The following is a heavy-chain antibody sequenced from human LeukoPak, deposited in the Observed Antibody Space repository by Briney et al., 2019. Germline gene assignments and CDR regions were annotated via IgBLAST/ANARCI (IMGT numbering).Heavy chain of an antibody. CDR2: IYSSGNT. D-gene: IGHD1-26*01. CDR1: GFILSRNY. Sequence: GGSLRLSCAASGFILSRNYMSWVRQAPGKGLEWVSVIYSSGNTYYTDSVKCRFTFSRENSKNTLYLQINSLRAEDTALYYCTRDSGNYRYDIFDYWGEGTLVTVSS. J-gene: IGHJ4*02. V-gene: IGHV3-66*03. CDR3: TRDSGNYRYDIFDY.